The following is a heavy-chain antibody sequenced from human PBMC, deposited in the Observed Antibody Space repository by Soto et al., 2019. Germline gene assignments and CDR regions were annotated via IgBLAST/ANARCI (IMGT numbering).Heavy chain of an antibody. CDR2: INPSGGST. Sequence: ASVKVSCKASGYTFTSYYMHWVRQAPGQGLEWMGIINPSGGSTSYAQKFQGRVTMTRDTSTSTVYMELSSLRSEDTAVYYCAREIVGVAQGSYYYYGMDVWGQGTTVTVSS. J-gene: IGHJ6*02. D-gene: IGHD1-26*01. CDR1: GYTFTSYY. V-gene: IGHV1-46*01. CDR3: AREIVGVAQGSYYYYGMDV.